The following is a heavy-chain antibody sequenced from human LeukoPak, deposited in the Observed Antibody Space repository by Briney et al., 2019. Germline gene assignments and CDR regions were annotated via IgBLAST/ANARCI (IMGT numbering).Heavy chain of an antibody. D-gene: IGHD3-10*01. CDR2: IIPIFGKA. CDR1: GGTFSSYA. CDR3: ARETYYYGSGEVGDMPGYYYGMDV. J-gene: IGHJ6*04. V-gene: IGHV1-69*06. Sequence: SVKVSCKASGGTFSSYAISWVRQAPGQGLEWMGGIIPIFGKANYAQKFQGRVTITADKSKSTDYMELSSLRSEETAVYYCARETYYYGSGEVGDMPGYYYGMDVWGKGTTVTVSS.